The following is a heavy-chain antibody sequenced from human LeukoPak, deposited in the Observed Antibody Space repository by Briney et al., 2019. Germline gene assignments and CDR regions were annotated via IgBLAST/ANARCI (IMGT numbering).Heavy chain of an antibody. V-gene: IGHV3-30-3*01. CDR2: ISYDGSNK. J-gene: IGHJ4*02. Sequence: GGSLRLSCAASGFTFSSYAMHWVRQAPGKGLEWEAVISYDGSNKYYADSVKGRFTISRDNSKNTLYLQMNSLRAEDTAVYYCASYPKLELTLPFDYWGQGTLVTVSS. D-gene: IGHD1-7*01. CDR1: GFTFSSYA. CDR3: ASYPKLELTLPFDY.